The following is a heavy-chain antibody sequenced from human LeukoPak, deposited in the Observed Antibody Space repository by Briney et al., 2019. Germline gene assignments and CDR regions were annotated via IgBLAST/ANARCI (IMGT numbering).Heavy chain of an antibody. D-gene: IGHD2-2*01. Sequence: ASVKVSCKASGGTFSSYAISWVRQAPGQGLEWMGWISAYNGNTNYAQKLQGRVTMTTDTSTSTAYMELRSLRSDDTAVYYCAREMEDIVVVPAALYYYYYGMDVWGQGTTVTVSS. CDR2: ISAYNGNT. CDR1: GGTFSSYA. CDR3: AREMEDIVVVPAALYYYYYGMDV. V-gene: IGHV1-18*01. J-gene: IGHJ6*02.